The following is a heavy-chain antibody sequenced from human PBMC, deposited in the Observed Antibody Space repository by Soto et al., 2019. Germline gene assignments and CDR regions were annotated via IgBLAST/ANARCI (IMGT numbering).Heavy chain of an antibody. D-gene: IGHD3-3*01. CDR2: INHSGST. V-gene: IGHV4-34*01. CDR1: GGSFSGYY. CDR3: ARGPSGVAANYYYYYMDV. Sequence: SETLSLTCAVYGGSFSGYYWSWIRQPPGKGLEWIGEINHSGSTNYNPSLKSRVTISVDTSKNQFSLKLSSVTAADTAVYYCARGPSGVAANYYYYYMDVWGKGTTVTVSS. J-gene: IGHJ6*03.